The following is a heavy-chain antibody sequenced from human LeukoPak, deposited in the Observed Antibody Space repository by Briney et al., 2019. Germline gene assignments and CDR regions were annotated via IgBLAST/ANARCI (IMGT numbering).Heavy chain of an antibody. V-gene: IGHV3-23*01. CDR1: GFTFNNYA. CDR3: AKDSRPTIAVAGFDY. D-gene: IGHD6-19*01. Sequence: AGGSQRLSCSVSGFTFNNYAMKWVRQAPGKGREGVSGISGSGTRTYYADSVKGRFTISRDNSKNTLYLQMNNLRAEDTAVYFCAKDSRPTIAVAGFDYWGQGTLVTVSS. J-gene: IGHJ4*02. CDR2: ISGSGTRT.